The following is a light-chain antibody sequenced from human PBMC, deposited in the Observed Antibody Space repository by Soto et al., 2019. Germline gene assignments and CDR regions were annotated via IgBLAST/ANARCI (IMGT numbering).Light chain of an antibody. Sequence: QSVLTQPPSVSGAPGQRVTISCTGSSSNFGAGYDVHWYQQLPGTAPKLLIYGNSNRPSGVPDRFSGSKSGTSASLAITGLQAEDEADYYCQSYYRSLSGSVFGTGTKLTVL. J-gene: IGLJ1*01. CDR1: SSNFGAGYD. V-gene: IGLV1-40*01. CDR3: QSYYRSLSGSV. CDR2: GNS.